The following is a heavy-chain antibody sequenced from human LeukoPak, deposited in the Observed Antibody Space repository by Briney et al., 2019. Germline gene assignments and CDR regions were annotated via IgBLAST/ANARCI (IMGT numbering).Heavy chain of an antibody. V-gene: IGHV1-2*02. CDR1: GYTFTGYY. J-gene: IGHJ6*02. D-gene: IGHD6-19*01. CDR3: ARDQVAGTGGYYYYGMDV. CDR2: INPNSGGT. Sequence: GASVKVSCKASGYTFTGYYMHWVRQAPGQGLEWMGWINPNSGGTNYAQKFQGRVTMTRDTSISTAYMELSRLRSDDTAVYYCARDQVAGTGGYYYYGMDVWGQGTTVTVSS.